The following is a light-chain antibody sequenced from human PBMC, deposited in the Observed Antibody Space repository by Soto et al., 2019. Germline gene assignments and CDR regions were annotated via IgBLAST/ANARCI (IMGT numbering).Light chain of an antibody. CDR1: QSVSSN. Sequence: EIVMTQSPATLSVSPGERATLSCRASQSVSSNLAWYQQKPGQAPRLLIYGASTRATGIPARFSGSGSGTEFTLTISSLQSEYFAVYYCQQYNNWYTFGQGTKLQI. V-gene: IGKV3-15*01. CDR2: GAS. CDR3: QQYNNWYT. J-gene: IGKJ2*01.